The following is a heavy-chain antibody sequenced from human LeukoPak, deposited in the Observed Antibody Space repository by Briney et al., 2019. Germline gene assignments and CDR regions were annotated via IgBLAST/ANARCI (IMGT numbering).Heavy chain of an antibody. V-gene: IGHV3-23*01. J-gene: IGHJ4*02. Sequence: GGSLKLSCVASGFTFSAYAMSWVRQAPGKGLEWVSSISGDSANAYSADSVKGRLTISRDNFRNTLYLQMNSLRAEDTAVYYCAKGLEEGSDTRLLDYWGQGTLVTVSS. CDR2: ISGDSANA. CDR1: GFTFSAYA. CDR3: AKGLEEGSDTRLLDY. D-gene: IGHD3-22*01.